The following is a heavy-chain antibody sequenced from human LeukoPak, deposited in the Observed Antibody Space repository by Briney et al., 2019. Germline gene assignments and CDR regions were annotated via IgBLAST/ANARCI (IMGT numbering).Heavy chain of an antibody. J-gene: IGHJ4*02. CDR2: IIPIFGTA. D-gene: IGHD6-6*01. CDR1: GGTFSSYA. Sequence: GASVKVSCKASGGTFSSYAISWVRQAPGQGLEWMGGIIPIFGTANYAQKFQGRVTITTDESTSTAYMELSSLRSEDTAVYYCARGGSIAARPERFDYWGQGPLVTVSS. CDR3: ARGGSIAARPERFDY. V-gene: IGHV1-69*05.